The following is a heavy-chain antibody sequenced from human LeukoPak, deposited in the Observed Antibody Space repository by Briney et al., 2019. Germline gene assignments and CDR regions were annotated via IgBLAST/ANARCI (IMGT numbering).Heavy chain of an antibody. V-gene: IGHV3-74*01. CDR1: GFTFSRYW. CDR2: VNNDGTGT. D-gene: IGHD1-26*01. J-gene: IGHJ4*02. CDR3: ARGGIGGATPDY. Sequence: GGSLRLSCAVSGFTFSRYWMHWVRQAPGKGLVWVSYVNNDGTGTNYADSAKGRFTMSRDNAKNTLYLQMNSLRGEDTAVYYCARGGIGGATPDYWGQGALVTVSS.